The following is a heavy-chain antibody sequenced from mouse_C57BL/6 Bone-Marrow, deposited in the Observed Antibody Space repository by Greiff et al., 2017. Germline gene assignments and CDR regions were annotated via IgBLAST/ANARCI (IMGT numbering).Heavy chain of an antibody. Sequence: VQLQQSGAELAKPGASVKLSCKASGYTFTSYWITWVKQRPGQGLEWIGDIYPGSGSTNYNEKFKSKATLTVDTSSSTAYMQLSSLTSEDSAVYYCARPCERNRWYFDVWGRGTTTTV. D-gene: IGHD2-1*01. CDR1: GYTFTSYW. CDR2: IYPGSGST. CDR3: ARPCERNRWYFDV. V-gene: IGHV1-55*01. J-gene: IGHJ1*03.